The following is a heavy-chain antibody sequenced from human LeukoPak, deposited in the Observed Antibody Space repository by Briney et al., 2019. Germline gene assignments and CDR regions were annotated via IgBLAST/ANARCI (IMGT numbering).Heavy chain of an antibody. D-gene: IGHD3-16*01. CDR1: GYTFTNYG. CDR2: ISAYNGRT. V-gene: IGHV1-18*01. Sequence: GASVKVSCKASGYTFTNYGINWVRQAPGQGLEWMGWISAYNGRTIYPQKFQGRVSMTTDTSTNTAYMELRSLRSDDTAVYYCARGMAYEYDHVWGRCRPDGFDVWGQGTMVTVSS. J-gene: IGHJ3*01. CDR3: ARGMAYEYDHVWGRCRPDGFDV.